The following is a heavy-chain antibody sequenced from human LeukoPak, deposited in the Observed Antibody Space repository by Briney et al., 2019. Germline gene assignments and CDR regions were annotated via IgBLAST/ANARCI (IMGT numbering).Heavy chain of an antibody. CDR1: GFTFSFYG. J-gene: IGHJ4*02. D-gene: IGHD2-2*01. CDR2: IKQDGSEK. Sequence: GGSLRLSCAASGFTFSFYGMHWVRQAPGKGPEWVANIKQDGSEKYYVDSVKGRFTISRDNAKNSLYLQMNSLRAEDTAVYYCARGGLLKYQLAIDYWGQGTLVTVSS. V-gene: IGHV3-7*05. CDR3: ARGGLLKYQLAIDY.